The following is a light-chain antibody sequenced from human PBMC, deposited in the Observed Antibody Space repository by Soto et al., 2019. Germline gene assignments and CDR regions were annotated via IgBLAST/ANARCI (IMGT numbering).Light chain of an antibody. CDR3: SSFAGGNNLL. V-gene: IGLV2-8*01. CDR2: EVS. Sequence: QSALTQPPSASGSPGQSVTISCTVTRSDVGGYNFVSWYQQHPGKAPKLLIYEVSKRPSGVPDRFSGSKSDNTASLTVSGLQAEDEADYYCSSFAGGNNLLFGGGTQLTVL. J-gene: IGLJ2*01. CDR1: RSDVGGYNF.